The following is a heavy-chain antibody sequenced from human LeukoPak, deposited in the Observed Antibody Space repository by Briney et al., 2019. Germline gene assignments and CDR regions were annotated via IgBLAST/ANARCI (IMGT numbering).Heavy chain of an antibody. CDR2: IYSTGST. J-gene: IGHJ4*02. CDR3: ARPIASAGKAGLEF. V-gene: IGHV4-4*07. CDR1: GGSISSYY. D-gene: IGHD6-13*01. Sequence: SETLSLTCTVSGGSISSYYWSWIRQPAGKGLEWIGRIYSTGSTNYNPSLKSRVTMSVDTSKNQFSLRLRSVTAADTAVYYCARPIASAGKAGLEFWGQGGLVTVSS.